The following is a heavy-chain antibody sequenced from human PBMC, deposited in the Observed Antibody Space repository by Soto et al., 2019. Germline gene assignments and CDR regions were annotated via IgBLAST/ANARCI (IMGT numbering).Heavy chain of an antibody. V-gene: IGHV1-3*01. D-gene: IGHD2-2*01. Sequence: ASVKVSCKASGYTFTSYAMHWVRQAPGQRLEWMGWINAGNGNTKYSQKFQGRVTITRDTFASTAYMELSSLRSEDTAVYYCARGQLLSVFSFGDYWGQGTLVTVSS. CDR1: GYTFTSYA. J-gene: IGHJ4*02. CDR3: ARGQLLSVFSFGDY. CDR2: INAGNGNT.